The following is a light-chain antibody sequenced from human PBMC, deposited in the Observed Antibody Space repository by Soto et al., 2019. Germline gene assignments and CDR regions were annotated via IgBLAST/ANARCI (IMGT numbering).Light chain of an antibody. CDR1: QSISTY. V-gene: IGKV1-39*01. CDR3: QQSYSTPPT. J-gene: IGKJ2*01. Sequence: DIQMTQSPSSLSASVGDRVTITCRTSQSISTYLNWYQQKPGKAPKLLIYGVFSLESGVPSRFSGGGSGKDFSLNISSLQPEDFAVYYCQQSYSTPPTFGQGTKVEIK. CDR2: GVF.